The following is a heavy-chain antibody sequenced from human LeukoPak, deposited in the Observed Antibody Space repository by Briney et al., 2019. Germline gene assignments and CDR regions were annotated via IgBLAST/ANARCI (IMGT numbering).Heavy chain of an antibody. CDR3: ARVWLGYYFDY. J-gene: IGHJ4*02. Sequence: PSETLSLTCTVSGGSISSSSYYWGWIRQPPGKGLEWIGGIYYSGSTYYNPSLKSRVTISVDASKNQFSLKLSSVTAADTAVYYCARVWLGYYFDYWGQGTLVTVSS. CDR1: GGSISSSSYY. CDR2: IYYSGST. V-gene: IGHV4-39*07. D-gene: IGHD6-19*01.